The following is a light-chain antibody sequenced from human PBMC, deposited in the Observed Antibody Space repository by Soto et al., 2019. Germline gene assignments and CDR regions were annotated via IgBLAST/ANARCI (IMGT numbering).Light chain of an antibody. V-gene: IGKV3-20*01. CDR1: QSVSSSY. J-gene: IGKJ1*01. CDR3: QQYGRT. CDR2: GAS. Sequence: EIVLTQSPGTLSLSPGERATLSCRASQSVSSSYLAWYQQKPGQAPRLLIYGASSRATGIPDRFSGSGSGTDFTLNISGLEPEDFAVYYCQQYGRTFGQGTKVEIK.